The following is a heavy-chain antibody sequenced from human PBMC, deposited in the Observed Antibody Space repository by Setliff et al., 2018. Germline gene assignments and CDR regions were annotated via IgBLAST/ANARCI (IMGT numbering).Heavy chain of an antibody. D-gene: IGHD2-2*01. V-gene: IGHV4-34*01. Sequence: SETLSLTCAVYGGSFSGYYWSWIRQPPGKGLEWIGEINHSGSTNYNPSLKSRVTISVDTSKNQFSLKLSSVTAADTAVYYCARGGCSSTSCPTYFDYWGQGTLVTVSS. CDR3: ARGGCSSTSCPTYFDY. CDR2: INHSGST. CDR1: GGSFSGYY. J-gene: IGHJ4*02.